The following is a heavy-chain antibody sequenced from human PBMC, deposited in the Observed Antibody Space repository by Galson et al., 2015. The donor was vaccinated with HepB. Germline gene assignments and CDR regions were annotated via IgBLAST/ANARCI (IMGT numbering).Heavy chain of an antibody. CDR2: ISYDGSNK. J-gene: IGHJ4*02. CDR3: AGPWGY. Sequence: SLRLSCAASGFTFSSYAMHWVRQAPGKGLEWVAVISYDGSNKYYADSVKGRFTISRDNSKNTLYLQMNSLRAEDTAVYYCAGPWGYWGQGTLVTVSS. CDR1: GFTFSSYA. D-gene: IGHD3-16*01. V-gene: IGHV3-30-3*01.